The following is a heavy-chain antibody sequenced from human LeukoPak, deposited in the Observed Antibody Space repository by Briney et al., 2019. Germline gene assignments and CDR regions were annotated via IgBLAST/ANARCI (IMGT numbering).Heavy chain of an antibody. D-gene: IGHD4-17*01. V-gene: IGHV3-23*01. Sequence: GGSLRLSCAASGFTFSTYVMSWVRQAPGKGLEWVSAISGSGGSTYYADSVKGRFTISRDNSKNTLYLQMNSLRAEDTAVYYCAKVPGMTTVTPNFDYWGQGTLVTVSS. CDR1: GFTFSTYV. CDR2: ISGSGGST. J-gene: IGHJ4*02. CDR3: AKVPGMTTVTPNFDY.